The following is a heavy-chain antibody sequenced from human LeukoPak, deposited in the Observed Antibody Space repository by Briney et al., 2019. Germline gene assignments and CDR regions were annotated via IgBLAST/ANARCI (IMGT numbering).Heavy chain of an antibody. CDR3: ARTLIFDNRHRGAFDI. CDR1: GFSISSYNW. D-gene: IGHD3-22*01. CDR2: IYHSRCT. Sequence: EPSDTLSLTCDVSGFSISSYNWWGWIRQPPGKGLGWNGYIYHSRCTYYNPSLRSRFTMSQDTSKNQFSLKLSSVTAVDTAVYYCARTLIFDNRHRGAFDIWGQGTMVTVSS. V-gene: IGHV4-28*01. J-gene: IGHJ3*02.